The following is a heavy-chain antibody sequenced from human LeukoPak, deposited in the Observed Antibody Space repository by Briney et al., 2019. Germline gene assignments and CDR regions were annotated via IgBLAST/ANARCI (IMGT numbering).Heavy chain of an antibody. CDR3: ARGHSHDY. CDR2: INHSGST. V-gene: IGHV4-34*01. J-gene: IGHJ4*02. CDR1: GGSFSGYY. Sequence: SETLSLTCAVYGGSFSGYYWSWIRQPPGKGLEWIGEINHSGSTNYNPSLKSRVTISVDTSKNQFSLKLSSVTAADTAVYYCARGHSHDYWGQGTLVTVSS. D-gene: IGHD2-15*01.